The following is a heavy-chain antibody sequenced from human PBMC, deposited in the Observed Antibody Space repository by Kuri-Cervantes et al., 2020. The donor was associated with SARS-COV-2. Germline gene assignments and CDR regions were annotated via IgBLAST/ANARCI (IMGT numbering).Heavy chain of an antibody. J-gene: IGHJ5*02. D-gene: IGHD3-22*01. CDR3: ARALRYYDSSGYHNWFDP. CDR1: GYSISSDYY. V-gene: IGHV4-38-2*02. Sequence: SETLSLTCTVSGYSISSDYYWGWIRQPPGKGLEWIGSIYYSGSTYYNPSLKSRVTISVDTSKNQFSLKLSSVTAADTAVYYCARALRYYDSSGYHNWFDPWGQGTLVTVSS. CDR2: IYYSGST.